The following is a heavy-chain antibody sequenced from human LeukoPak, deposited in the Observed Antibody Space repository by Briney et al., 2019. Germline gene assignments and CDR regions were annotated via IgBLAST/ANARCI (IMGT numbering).Heavy chain of an antibody. J-gene: IGHJ4*02. CDR1: GGSISSGGYY. CDR2: IYYSGST. Sequence: PSETLSLTCTVSGGSISSGGYYWSWIRQPPGKGLEWIGAIYYSGSTYFDPSLKSRVTISVDTSKNQFSLKVTSVTAADTAVYYCASVPALWGQGALVTVSS. CDR3: ASVPAL. V-gene: IGHV4-39*07.